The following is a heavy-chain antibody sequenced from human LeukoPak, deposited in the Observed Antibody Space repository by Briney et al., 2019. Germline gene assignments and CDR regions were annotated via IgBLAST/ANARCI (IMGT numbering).Heavy chain of an antibody. CDR1: GASISSNNYF. CDR2: IYNTKDT. V-gene: IGHV4-39*07. D-gene: IGHD6-13*01. J-gene: IGHJ6*03. Sequence: SETLSLTCTVSGASISSNNYFWGWIRQPPGKGLEWIGTIYNTKDTYYNPSLNSRVIISVDTSKNQFSLKLSSVTAADTAVYYCARTTEAHSWRTRYYDYYMDVWGKGTTVTVSS. CDR3: ARTTEAHSWRTRYYDYYMDV.